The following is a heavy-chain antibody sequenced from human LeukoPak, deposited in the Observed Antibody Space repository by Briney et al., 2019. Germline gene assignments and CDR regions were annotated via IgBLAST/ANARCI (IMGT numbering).Heavy chain of an antibody. CDR3: ARPSSSFPDYYYYYMDV. V-gene: IGHV3-48*01. J-gene: IGHJ6*03. Sequence: GGSLRLSCAASGFTFSSYSMNWVRQAPGKGLEWVSYISSSSSTIYYADSVKGRFTISRDNAKNSLYLQMNSLRAEDTAVYYCARPSSSFPDYYYYYMDVWGKGTTVTVSS. CDR2: ISSSSSTI. D-gene: IGHD6-13*01. CDR1: GFTFSSYS.